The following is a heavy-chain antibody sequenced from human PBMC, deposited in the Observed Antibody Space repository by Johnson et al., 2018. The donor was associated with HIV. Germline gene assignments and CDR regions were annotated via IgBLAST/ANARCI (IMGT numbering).Heavy chain of an antibody. Sequence: QVQLVESGGGVVQPGRSLILSCAASGFIFSTYGIHWVRQAPGKGLEWVAGMWYDGSNKDYADSVKGRFTISRDNSKNTLYLQMNSLRAEDTALYYCARPHSAQYQHSFDIWGQGTKVTVSS. V-gene: IGHV3-33*01. J-gene: IGHJ3*02. CDR3: ARPHSAQYQHSFDI. D-gene: IGHD1-26*01. CDR1: GFIFSTYG. CDR2: MWYDGSNK.